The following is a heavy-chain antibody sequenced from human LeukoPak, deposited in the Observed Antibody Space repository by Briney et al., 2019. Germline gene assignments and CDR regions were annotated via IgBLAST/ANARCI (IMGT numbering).Heavy chain of an antibody. D-gene: IGHD3-10*01. Sequence: SETLSLTCTVSGGSISSYYWSWIRQPAGKGLEWIGRIYTSGSTNYNPSLKSRVTMSVDTSKNQFSLKLSSVTAADTAVYYCARRVRMVRGVIIADAFDIWGQGTMVTVSS. CDR2: IYTSGST. CDR1: GGSISSYY. V-gene: IGHV4-4*07. J-gene: IGHJ3*02. CDR3: ARRVRMVRGVIIADAFDI.